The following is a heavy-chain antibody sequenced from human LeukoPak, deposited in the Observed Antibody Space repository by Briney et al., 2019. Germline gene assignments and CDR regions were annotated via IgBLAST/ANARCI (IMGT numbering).Heavy chain of an antibody. V-gene: IGHV4-61*02. CDR2: IYTSGSN. CDR3: AREPDQYYYDSSGYFSYNWFDP. CDR1: GGSISSGDYY. J-gene: IGHJ5*02. D-gene: IGHD3-22*01. Sequence: SQTLSLTCTVSGGSISSGDYYWSWIRQPPGKGLEWIVRIYTSGSNNYNPSLKSRVTISVATSKNQFSLKLSSVTAADTAVYYCAREPDQYYYDSSGYFSYNWFDPWGQGTLVTVSS.